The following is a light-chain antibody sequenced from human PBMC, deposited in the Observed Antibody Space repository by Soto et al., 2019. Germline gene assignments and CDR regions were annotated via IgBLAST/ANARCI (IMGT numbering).Light chain of an antibody. Sequence: QSALTQPASVSGSPGQSIIISCTGTSSDVGSYNFVSWYQQHPGKAPKLMIYEVSKRPSGVSNRFSGSKSGNTASLTISGLQPEDAADYYCCSYAGNSGVFGGGTQVTVL. CDR1: SSDVGSYNF. V-gene: IGLV2-23*02. J-gene: IGLJ3*02. CDR2: EVS. CDR3: CSYAGNSGV.